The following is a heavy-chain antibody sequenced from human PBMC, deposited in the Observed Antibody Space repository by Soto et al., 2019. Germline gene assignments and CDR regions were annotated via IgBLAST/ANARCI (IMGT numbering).Heavy chain of an antibody. V-gene: IGHV4-39*01. D-gene: IGHD3-10*01. CDR1: GGSISSSSYY. Sequence: SETLSLTCTVSGGSISSSSYYWGWIRQPPGKGLEWIGSIYYSGSTYYNPSLRSRVTISVDTSKNQFSLKLSSVTAADTAVYYCARGYTMVRGVKNHYYGMDVWGQGTTVTVS. J-gene: IGHJ6*02. CDR2: IYYSGST. CDR3: ARGYTMVRGVKNHYYGMDV.